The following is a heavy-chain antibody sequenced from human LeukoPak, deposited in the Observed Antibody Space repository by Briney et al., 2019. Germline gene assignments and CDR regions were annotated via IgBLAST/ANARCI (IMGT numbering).Heavy chain of an antibody. D-gene: IGHD5-12*01. CDR1: GFTFRNHW. CDR2: IKGDGSEK. CDR3: ARERGYSGRYYGMDV. V-gene: IGHV3-7*01. Sequence: GGSLRLSCAASGFTFRNHWMGWVRQAPGKGLEWVANIKGDGSEKEYVDSVKGRFTISRDNAKDLMYLQMNSLRAEDTAVYYCARERGYSGRYYGMDVWGQGTTVTVSS. J-gene: IGHJ6*02.